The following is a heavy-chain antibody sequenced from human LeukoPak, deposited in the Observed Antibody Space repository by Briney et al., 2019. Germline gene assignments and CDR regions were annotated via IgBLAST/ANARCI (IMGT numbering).Heavy chain of an antibody. CDR1: GFTFSSYA. J-gene: IGHJ4*02. CDR2: ISGSGGST. Sequence: GGSLRLSCAASGFTFSSYAMSWVRQAPGKGLEWVSAISGSGGSTYYADSVKGRFTISRDSSKNTLYLQMNSLRAEDTALYYCAKGSGRGYSYGLDNWGQGTLVTVSS. CDR3: AKGSGRGYSYGLDN. V-gene: IGHV3-23*01. D-gene: IGHD5-18*01.